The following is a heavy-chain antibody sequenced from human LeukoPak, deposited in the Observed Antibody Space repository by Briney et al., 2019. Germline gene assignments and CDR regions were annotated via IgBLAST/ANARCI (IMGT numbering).Heavy chain of an antibody. J-gene: IGHJ4*02. CDR3: ARVGQLVFDY. CDR1: GYTFTNGY. Sequence: GASVKVSCKTSGYTFTNGYLHWVRQAPGQGLEWVGIINPGDGSTKYAQKFQGRVTMTRDTSTSTDYMELSILGSEDTAVYYCARVGQLVFDYWGQGTLVTVSS. CDR2: INPGDGST. D-gene: IGHD6-6*01. V-gene: IGHV1-46*03.